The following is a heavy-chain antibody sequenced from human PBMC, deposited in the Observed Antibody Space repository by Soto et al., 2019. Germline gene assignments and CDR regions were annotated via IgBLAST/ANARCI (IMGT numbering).Heavy chain of an antibody. J-gene: IGHJ4*02. D-gene: IGHD6-25*01. V-gene: IGHV3-30-3*01. CDR2: TSYDGSSK. CDR1: GFTFSNYV. CDR3: ARVDGSGWTYGSDY. Sequence: SGGSLRLSCAASGFTFSNYVIHWVRQAPGKGLEWVAVTSYDGSSKNYADSVKGRFTISRDNSKHTMYLQMNSLRVEDTAVYYCARVDGSGWTYGSDYWGQGTLVTVSS.